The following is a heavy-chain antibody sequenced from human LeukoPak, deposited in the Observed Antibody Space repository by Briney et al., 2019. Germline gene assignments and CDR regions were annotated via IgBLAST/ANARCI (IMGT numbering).Heavy chain of an antibody. V-gene: IGHV3-23*01. D-gene: IGHD6-13*01. J-gene: IGHJ4*02. Sequence: PGGSLRLSCAASGFTFSSYAMSWVCQAPGKGLEWVSPISGSGGSTYYADSVKGRFTISRDNSKNTLYLQMNSLRAEDTAVYYCAKGGGVAAAGTPPGYWGQGTLVTVSS. CDR1: GFTFSSYA. CDR3: AKGGGVAAAGTPPGY. CDR2: ISGSGGST.